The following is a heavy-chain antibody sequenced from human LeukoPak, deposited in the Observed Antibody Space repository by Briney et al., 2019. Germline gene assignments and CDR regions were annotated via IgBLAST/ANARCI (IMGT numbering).Heavy chain of an antibody. D-gene: IGHD3-22*01. J-gene: IGHJ4*02. CDR3: ARRHGPYYYDGSGYYFRTYYFDY. Sequence: GASVKVSCKASGYTFTSYYMHWVRQAPGQGLEWMGIINPSGGSTSYAQKFQGRVTMTRDTSTSTVYMELSSLRSEDTAVYYCARRHGPYYYDGSGYYFRTYYFDYWGQGTLVTVSS. CDR1: GYTFTSYY. CDR2: INPSGGST. V-gene: IGHV1-46*01.